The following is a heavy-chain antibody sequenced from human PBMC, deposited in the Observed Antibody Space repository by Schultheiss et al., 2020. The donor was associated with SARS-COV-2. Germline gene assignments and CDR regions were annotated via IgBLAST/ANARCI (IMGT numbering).Heavy chain of an antibody. D-gene: IGHD4-23*01. CDR2: IYHSGST. CDR3: ARVETVATFFDY. J-gene: IGHJ4*02. CDR1: GYSISSGYY. V-gene: IGHV4-38-2*01. Sequence: GSLRLSCAVSGYSISSGYYWGWIRQPPGKGLEWIGSIYHSGSTYYNPSLKSRVTISVDTSKNQFSLKLSSVTAADTAVYYCARVETVATFFDYWGQGTPVTVSS.